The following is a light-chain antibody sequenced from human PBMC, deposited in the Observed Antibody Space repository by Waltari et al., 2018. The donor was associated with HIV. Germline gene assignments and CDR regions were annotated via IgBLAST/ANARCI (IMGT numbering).Light chain of an antibody. J-gene: IGLJ2*01. V-gene: IGLV2-14*03. CDR2: DVN. CDR3: SSYTGHIAL. Sequence: QSALTQPASVSGSPGQSITISCSNDVGTFTYVSWYQQHPGKAPKVIIYDVNNRPSGVSNRFSGSKSGMTASLTISGLRIVDEADYYCSSYTGHIALFGGGTKLTVL. CDR1: NDVGTFTY.